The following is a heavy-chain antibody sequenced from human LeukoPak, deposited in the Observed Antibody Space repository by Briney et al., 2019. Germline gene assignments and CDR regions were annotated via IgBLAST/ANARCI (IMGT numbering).Heavy chain of an antibody. V-gene: IGHV4-4*07. Sequence: SETLSLTCTVSGGSISSYYWSWMRQPAGKGLEWIGRIYTSGSTNYNPSLKSRVTMSVDTSKNQFSLKLSSVTAADTAVYYCARGVPTTVGGYYYYYYMDVWGKGTTVTVSS. CDR1: GGSISSYY. CDR3: ARGVPTTVGGYYYYYYMDV. CDR2: IYTSGST. J-gene: IGHJ6*03. D-gene: IGHD3-16*01.